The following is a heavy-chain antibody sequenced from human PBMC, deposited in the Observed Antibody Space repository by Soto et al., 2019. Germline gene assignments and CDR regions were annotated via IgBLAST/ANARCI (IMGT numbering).Heavy chain of an antibody. J-gene: IGHJ6*02. D-gene: IGHD2-15*01. Sequence: EVQLVESGGGLVQPGGSLRLSCAASGFTLSNYAVNWVRQAPGKGLEWVSYISSDSRYIYYGDSVKGRFTISRDNARNSVYLQMNSLRDEDTAVYYCARXKLVXXXFINVDVYDMDVWGQGTPVTVSS. CDR3: ARXKLVXXXFINVDVYDMDV. V-gene: IGHV3-48*02. CDR1: GFTLSNYA. CDR2: ISSDSRYI.